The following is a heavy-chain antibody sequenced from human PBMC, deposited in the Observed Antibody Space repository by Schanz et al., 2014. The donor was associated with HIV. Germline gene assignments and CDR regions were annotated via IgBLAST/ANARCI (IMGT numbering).Heavy chain of an antibody. J-gene: IGHJ5*02. CDR1: GLTFRNYW. V-gene: IGHV3-23*04. Sequence: EVQLAESGGALVQPGGSLRLSCAVSGLTFRNYWMAWVRQAPGKGLEWVSSISGSGVSTFYAGSVKGRFAISRDNSKNTLYLQMNSLRPEDTAVYYCAKDKSRHTYSSSSIFDPWGQGTLVTVSS. D-gene: IGHD6-13*01. CDR2: ISGSGVST. CDR3: AKDKSRHTYSSSSIFDP.